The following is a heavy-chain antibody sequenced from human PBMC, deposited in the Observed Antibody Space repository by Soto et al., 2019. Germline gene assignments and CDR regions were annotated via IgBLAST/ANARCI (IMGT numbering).Heavy chain of an antibody. V-gene: IGHV4-39*01. Sequence: SETLSLTCNVSGGSIDRSNYYWDWLRQPPGKGLEWIGTTYYNGNAYYNPSLRSRVSMSVDTSKNQFSLKLISVTAADTAVYYWARHFVAVVIKGWGYWGQGKLVTVSS. CDR3: ARHFVAVVIKGWGY. D-gene: IGHD3-10*01. CDR1: GGSIDRSNYY. J-gene: IGHJ4*02. CDR2: TYYNGNA.